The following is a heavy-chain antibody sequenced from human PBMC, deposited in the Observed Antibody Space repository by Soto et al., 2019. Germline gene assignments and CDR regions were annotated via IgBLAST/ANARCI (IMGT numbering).Heavy chain of an antibody. CDR2: IYYSGST. J-gene: IGHJ4*02. CDR1: GGSFSGYY. V-gene: IGHV4-59*01. Sequence: TSETLSLTCAVYGGSFSGYYWSWIRQPPGKGLEWIGDIYYSGSTNYNPSLNSRVTISVDTSKNQFSLKLSSVTAADTAVYYCAREPGYGDIGMDYWGQGTLVTVSS. D-gene: IGHD2-15*01. CDR3: AREPGYGDIGMDY.